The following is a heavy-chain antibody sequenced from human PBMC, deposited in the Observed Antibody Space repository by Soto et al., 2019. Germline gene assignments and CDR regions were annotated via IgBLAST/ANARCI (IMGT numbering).Heavy chain of an antibody. Sequence: QVQLVESGGGLVKPGGSLRLSCAASGFTFSDYYMSWIRQAPGKGLEWVSYISPSGDVTHYADSVKGRFTISRDNTKNSLFLQMSSLRDDDTAVYYCARQLERRVGAASHWGQGTRVSVSS. D-gene: IGHD1-26*01. J-gene: IGHJ4*02. CDR2: ISPSGDVT. CDR1: GFTFSDYY. CDR3: ARQLERRVGAASH. V-gene: IGHV3-11*01.